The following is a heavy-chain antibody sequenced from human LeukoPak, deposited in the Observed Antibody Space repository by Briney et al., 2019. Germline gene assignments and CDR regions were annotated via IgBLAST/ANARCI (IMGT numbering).Heavy chain of an antibody. CDR2: IYSGGTT. CDR1: GFIVSSNF. D-gene: IGHD6-19*01. V-gene: IGHV3-66*01. Sequence: GGSLRLSCATSGFIVSSNFMSWVRQAPGKGLEWVSVIYSGGTTFYADSVKARFTISRDNSKNTLYLQMNSLRAEDTAVYYCARASQAVAGLFDYWGQGTLVTVSS. J-gene: IGHJ4*02. CDR3: ARASQAVAGLFDY.